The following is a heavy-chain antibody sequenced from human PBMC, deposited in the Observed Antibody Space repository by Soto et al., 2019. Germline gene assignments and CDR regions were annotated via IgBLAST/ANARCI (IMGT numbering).Heavy chain of an antibody. J-gene: IGHJ5*02. Sequence: GGSLRLSCAASGFTFKTYDMHWVRQAPGKGLEWVAIISFDGNNKYYADSVKGRFTISRDDSKNTLSLNMNSLRPNDTGLYYCARDRRGYTTSAWGQGTLVTVSS. CDR1: GFTFKTYD. CDR3: ARDRRGYTTSA. CDR2: ISFDGNNK. D-gene: IGHD5-12*01. V-gene: IGHV3-30*03.